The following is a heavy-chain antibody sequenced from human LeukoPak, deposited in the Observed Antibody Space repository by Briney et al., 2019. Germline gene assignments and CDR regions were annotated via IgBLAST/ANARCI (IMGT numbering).Heavy chain of an antibody. J-gene: IGHJ4*02. V-gene: IGHV7-4-1*02. Sequence: ASVKVSCKASGYTFTSHAMNWVRQAPGQGLEWMGWINTNTGNPTYAQGFTGRFVFSLDTSVSTAYLQISSLKAEDTAVYYCARGLFGGDSSGWSDYFDYWGQGTLVTVSS. D-gene: IGHD6-19*01. CDR3: ARGLFGGDSSGWSDYFDY. CDR2: INTNTGNP. CDR1: GYTFTSHA.